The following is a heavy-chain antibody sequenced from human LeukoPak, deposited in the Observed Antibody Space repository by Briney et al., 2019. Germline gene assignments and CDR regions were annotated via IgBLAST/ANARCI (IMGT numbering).Heavy chain of an antibody. J-gene: IGHJ5*02. V-gene: IGHV4-59*01. CDR3: ARGPTTTFRFDP. CDR2: IYYSGST. CDR1: GGSISSYY. D-gene: IGHD2/OR15-2a*01. Sequence: SETLSLTCTVSGGSISSYYWSWIQQPPGKGLEWIGYIYYSGSTNYNPSLKSRVTISVDTSKNQFSLKLSSVTAADTAVYYCARGPTTTFRFDPWGQGTLVTVSS.